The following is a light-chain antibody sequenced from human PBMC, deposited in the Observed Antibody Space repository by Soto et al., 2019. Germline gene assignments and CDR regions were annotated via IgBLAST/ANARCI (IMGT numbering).Light chain of an antibody. V-gene: IGKV1-39*01. CDR1: QSISTY. J-gene: IGKJ1*01. CDR2: TAS. Sequence: IQMTQSPSSLSACVGDRVTITCRASQSISTYLNWYQQKPGEAPKLLIYTASSLQSGVPSRFSGSGSGTDFTLTISTLQPEDFATYYCLQTFNTPRTFGQGTKADIK. CDR3: LQTFNTPRT.